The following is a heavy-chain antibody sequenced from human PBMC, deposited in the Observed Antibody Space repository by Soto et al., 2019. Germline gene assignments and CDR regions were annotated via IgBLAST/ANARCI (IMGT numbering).Heavy chain of an antibody. V-gene: IGHV1-18*01. CDR1: GYTFTSYG. CDR2: ISAHNGNT. CDR3: ARGRYGDY. Sequence: QVHLVQSGAEVKKPGASVKVSCKCSGYTFTSYGITWVRQAPGQGLEWMGWISAHNGNTDYAQKLQGRVTETRDTSKSTAYMGLRSLRSADTAVYYCARGRYGDYWGQGALVTVSS. D-gene: IGHD1-1*01. J-gene: IGHJ4*02.